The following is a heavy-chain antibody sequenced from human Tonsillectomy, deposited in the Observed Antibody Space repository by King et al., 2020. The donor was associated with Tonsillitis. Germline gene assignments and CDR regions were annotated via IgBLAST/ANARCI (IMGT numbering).Heavy chain of an antibody. Sequence: VQLQESGPGLVKPSETLSLTCTVSGGSISSYYWSWIRQPAGKGLEWIGHIYTSENTNYNPSLKGRVTMSVDASKNQFSLKLSSMTAADTAVYYCASGDRGTFDYWGQGTLVTVSS. D-gene: IGHD4-17*01. CDR3: ASGDRGTFDY. CDR1: GGSISSYY. V-gene: IGHV4-4*07. CDR2: IYTSENT. J-gene: IGHJ4*02.